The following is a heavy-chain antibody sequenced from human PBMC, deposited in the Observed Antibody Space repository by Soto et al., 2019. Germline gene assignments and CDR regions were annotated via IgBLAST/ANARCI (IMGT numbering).Heavy chain of an antibody. D-gene: IGHD2-15*01. V-gene: IGHV3-21*01. Sequence: EVQLVESGGGLVKPGGSLRLSCAASGFTFSSYSMNWVRQAPGKGLEWVSSISSSSSYIYYADSVKGRFTISRDNAKNSLYLQMNSLRAEDTAVYYCATDPGAVAATLNWGQGTLVTVSS. CDR2: ISSSSSYI. CDR3: ATDPGAVAATLN. J-gene: IGHJ4*02. CDR1: GFTFSSYS.